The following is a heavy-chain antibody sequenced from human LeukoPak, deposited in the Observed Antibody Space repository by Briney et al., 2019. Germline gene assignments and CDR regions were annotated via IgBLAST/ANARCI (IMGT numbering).Heavy chain of an antibody. CDR3: ARHGDSSSWYLTPFDY. CDR2: NYYSGST. CDR1: GGSISSSSYY. V-gene: IGHV4-39*01. D-gene: IGHD6-13*01. J-gene: IGHJ4*02. Sequence: SETLSLTCTVSGGSISSSSYYWGWIRQPPGKGLEWIGSNYYSGSTYYNPSLKSRVTISVDTSKNQFSLKLSSVTAADTAVYYCARHGDSSSWYLTPFDYWGQGTLVTVSS.